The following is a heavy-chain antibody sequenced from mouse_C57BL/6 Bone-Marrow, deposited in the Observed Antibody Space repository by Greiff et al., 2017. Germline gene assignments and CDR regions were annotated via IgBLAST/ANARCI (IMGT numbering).Heavy chain of an antibody. CDR3: ARDRYGNYFDY. CDR2: INYDGSST. J-gene: IGHJ2*01. Sequence: EVQLVESEGGLVQPGSSMKLSCTASGFTFSDYYMAWVRQVPEKGLEWVANINYDGSSTYYLDSLKSRFIISGDNAKNILYLQMSSLKSEDTATYYCARDRYGNYFDYWGQGTTLTVSS. V-gene: IGHV5-16*01. CDR1: GFTFSDYY. D-gene: IGHD2-1*01.